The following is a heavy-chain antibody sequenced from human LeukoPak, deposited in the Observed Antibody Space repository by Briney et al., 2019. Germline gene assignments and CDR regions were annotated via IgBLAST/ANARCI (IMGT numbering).Heavy chain of an antibody. CDR3: ARRIWGGVDV. J-gene: IGHJ6*02. CDR2: IKQDGSEK. Sequence: GGSLRLSCAASGFTFSSYAMSWVRQAPGKGLEWVANIKQDGSEKYYVDSVKGRFTISRDNAKNSLYLQMNSLRAEDTAVYYCARRIWGGVDVWGQGTTVTVSS. V-gene: IGHV3-7*01. CDR1: GFTFSSYA. D-gene: IGHD3-16*01.